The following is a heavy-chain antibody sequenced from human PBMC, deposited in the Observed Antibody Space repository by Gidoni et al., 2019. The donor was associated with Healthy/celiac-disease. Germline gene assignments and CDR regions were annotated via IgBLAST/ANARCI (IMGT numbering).Heavy chain of an antibody. V-gene: IGHV3-30*18. CDR1: GFTFSSYG. Sequence: QVQLVESGGGVVQPGRSLRLSCAASGFTFSSYGMHWVRQAPGKGLEWVAVISYDGSNKYYADSVKGRFTISRDNSKNTLYLQMNSLRAEDTAVYYCAKEGQYYGSGSYYVYWGQGTLVTVSS. J-gene: IGHJ4*02. CDR3: AKEGQYYGSGSYYVY. CDR2: ISYDGSNK. D-gene: IGHD3-10*01.